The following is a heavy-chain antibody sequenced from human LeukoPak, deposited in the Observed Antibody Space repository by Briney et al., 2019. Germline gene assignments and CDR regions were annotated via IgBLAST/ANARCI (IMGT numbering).Heavy chain of an antibody. J-gene: IGHJ3*02. CDR2: ISSNGCSK. CDR3: ARAGYCNSISCSGYAFDM. Sequence: GGPLRLSCAASGYIFSRYDMHWLRQARGKGVEYVSAISSNGCSKYYTICVKGRFPISSDHSNNPLDLQMGSVRAEGMAVYYCARAGYCNSISCSGYAFDMWGQGTMVTVSS. D-gene: IGHD2-2*01. V-gene: IGHV3-64*01. CDR1: GYIFSRYD.